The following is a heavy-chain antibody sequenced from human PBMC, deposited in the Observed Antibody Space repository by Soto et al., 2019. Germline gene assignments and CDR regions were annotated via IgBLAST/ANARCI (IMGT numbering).Heavy chain of an antibody. J-gene: IGHJ6*03. CDR1: GGSIHSSSHH. CDR3: VRLGDCSSTSCYREDYYMDV. D-gene: IGHD2-2*02. Sequence: SETLSLTCTVSGGSIHSSSHHWGWIRQPPGKGLEWIGSIYHSGSTYYKSSLKSRVTISVDTSKNQFSLKLSSVTATDTAVYYCVRLGDCSSTSCYREDYYMDVWGKGTTVTVSS. V-gene: IGHV4-39*01. CDR2: IYHSGST.